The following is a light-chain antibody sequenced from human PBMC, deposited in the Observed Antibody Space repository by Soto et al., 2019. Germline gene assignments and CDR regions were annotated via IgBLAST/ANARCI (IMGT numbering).Light chain of an antibody. J-gene: IGKJ1*01. Sequence: DIQMTQSPSTLSGSVGDRVTITCRASQTISSWLAWYQQKPGKAPKLLIYKASALESGVPSRFSGSGSGTEFTLTISNLQPDDFATYYCQQYESYSPWTFGQGTKVDIK. V-gene: IGKV1-5*03. CDR3: QQYESYSPWT. CDR1: QTISSW. CDR2: KAS.